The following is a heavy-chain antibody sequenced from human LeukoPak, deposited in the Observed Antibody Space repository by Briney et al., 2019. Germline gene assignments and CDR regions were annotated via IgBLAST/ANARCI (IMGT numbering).Heavy chain of an antibody. CDR2: IYYTGIT. CDR3: ARHSSRDAFDI. D-gene: IGHD6-13*01. J-gene: IGHJ3*02. CDR1: GGSISTTSYY. V-gene: IGHV4-39*01. Sequence: SETLSLTCTVSGGSISTTSYYWGWIRQPLGKGLEWIGSIYYTGITFYNASLKSRVTISVDTSKSQFSLGLSSLTAADTALYFCARHSSRDAFDIWGQGTMVTVSS.